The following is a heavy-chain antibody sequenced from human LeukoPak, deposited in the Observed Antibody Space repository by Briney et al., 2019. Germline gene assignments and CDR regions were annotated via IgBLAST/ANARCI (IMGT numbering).Heavy chain of an antibody. J-gene: IGHJ6*02. CDR3: ARSMSYCSGGSCYSPPFGYYYGMDV. V-gene: IGHV3-30-3*01. CDR2: ISYDGSNK. Sequence: GGSLRLSCAASGFTFSSYAMHWVRQAPGEGLEWVAVISYDGSNKYYADSVKGRFTISRDNSKNTLYLQMNSLRAEDTAVYYCARSMSYCSGGSCYSPPFGYYYGMDVWGQGTTVTVSS. D-gene: IGHD2-15*01. CDR1: GFTFSSYA.